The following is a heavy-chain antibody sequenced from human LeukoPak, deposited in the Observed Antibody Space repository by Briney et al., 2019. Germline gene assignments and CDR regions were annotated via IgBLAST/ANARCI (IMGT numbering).Heavy chain of an antibody. CDR2: ISHNGNVN. CDR3: ARGGGLDV. Sequence: LSGGSLRLSCAASGFTFSSYWMNWARQAPGKGLEWVASISHNGNVNYYVDSVKGRFTISRDNAKNSLYLQMSNLRAEDTAVYFCARGGGLDVWGQGATVTVSS. V-gene: IGHV3-7*03. J-gene: IGHJ6*02. D-gene: IGHD3-16*01. CDR1: GFTFSSYW.